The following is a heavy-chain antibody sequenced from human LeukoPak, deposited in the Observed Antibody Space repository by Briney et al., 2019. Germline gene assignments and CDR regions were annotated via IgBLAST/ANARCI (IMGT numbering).Heavy chain of an antibody. V-gene: IGHV4-34*01. J-gene: IGHJ6*03. CDR3: ARAKKGIVPAAIYYYYYMDV. CDR1: GGSFSGYY. Sequence: SETLSLTCAVYGGSFSGYYWSWIRQPPGKGLEWIGEINHSGSTNYNPSLKSRVTISVDTSKNQFSLKLSSVTAADTAVYYCARAKKGIVPAAIYYYYYMDVWGKGTTVTVSS. CDR2: INHSGST. D-gene: IGHD2-2*02.